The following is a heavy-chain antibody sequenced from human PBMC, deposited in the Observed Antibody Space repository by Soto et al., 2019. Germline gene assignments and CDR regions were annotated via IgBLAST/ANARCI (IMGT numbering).Heavy chain of an antibody. Sequence: GLDLEWLALIYWDDDKRYSPSLKSRLTITKDTSKNQVVLTMTNMDPVDTATYYCAHRHDAYYFDYWGQGTLVTVSS. CDR2: IYWDDDK. V-gene: IGHV2-5*02. D-gene: IGHD1-1*01. J-gene: IGHJ4*02. CDR3: AHRHDAYYFDY.